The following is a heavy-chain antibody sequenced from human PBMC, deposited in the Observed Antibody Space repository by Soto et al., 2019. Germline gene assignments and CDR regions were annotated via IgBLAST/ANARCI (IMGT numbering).Heavy chain of an antibody. CDR1: GDSVSGYSVT. CDR2: TYYRSKWYS. V-gene: IGHV6-1*01. Sequence: LPTLSLTCAISGDSVSGYSVTWNWIRQSPSRGLEWLGRTYYRSKWYSDYAVSVKSRVTINPDTSKNQFSLQLNSVTPEDTAVYYCVRLIGNSWLDSWGQGTQVTVSS. CDR3: VRLIGNSWLDS. D-gene: IGHD2-8*01. J-gene: IGHJ5*01.